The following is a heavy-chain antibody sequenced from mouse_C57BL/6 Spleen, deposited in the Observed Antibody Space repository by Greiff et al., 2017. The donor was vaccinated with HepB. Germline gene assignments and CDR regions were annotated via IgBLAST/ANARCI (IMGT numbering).Heavy chain of an antibody. D-gene: IGHD1-1*01. Sequence: VKLMESGAELVRPGTSVKVSCKASGYAFTNYLIEWVKQRPGQGLEWIGVINPGSGGTNYNEKFKGKATLTADKSSSTAYMQLSSLTSEDSAVYFCARQDYGSNYAMDYWGQGTSVTVSS. CDR3: ARQDYGSNYAMDY. CDR1: GYAFTNYL. J-gene: IGHJ4*01. CDR2: INPGSGGT. V-gene: IGHV1-54*01.